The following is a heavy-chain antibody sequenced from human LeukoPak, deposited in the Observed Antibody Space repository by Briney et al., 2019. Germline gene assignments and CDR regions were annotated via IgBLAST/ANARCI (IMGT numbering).Heavy chain of an antibody. CDR2: INPNSGGT. D-gene: IGHD3-22*01. CDR1: GYTFTGYY. Sequence: GASVKVSCKASGYTFTGYYMHWVRQAPGQGLEWMGWINPNSGGTNYAQKFQGRVTMTRDTSISTAYMELSRLRSDDTAVYYCASLKNHYDSSGYLVTDAFDIWGQGTMVTVSS. CDR3: ASLKNHYDSSGYLVTDAFDI. J-gene: IGHJ3*02. V-gene: IGHV1-2*02.